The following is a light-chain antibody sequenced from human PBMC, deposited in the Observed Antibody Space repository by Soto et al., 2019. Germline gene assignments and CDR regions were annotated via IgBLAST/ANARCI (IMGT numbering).Light chain of an antibody. V-gene: IGKV3-11*01. CDR2: DAS. Sequence: EVVLTQSPGTLSLSPGDRATLSCRASQSVTTFLAWYQQKPGQASRLLIYDASDRAPGIPARFSGSGSATDFTLTINNLEPEDFAVYYCQQRSNWPPSITFGQGTRLEIK. CDR3: QQRSNWPPSIT. J-gene: IGKJ5*01. CDR1: QSVTTF.